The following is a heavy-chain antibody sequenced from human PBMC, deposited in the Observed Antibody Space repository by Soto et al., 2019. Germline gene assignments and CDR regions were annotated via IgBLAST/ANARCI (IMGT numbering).Heavy chain of an antibody. CDR2: IIPIFGTA. CDR3: ARDLYDILTGYYLQLFDY. Sequence: SVKVSCKASGGTFSSYAISWVRQAPGQGLEWMGGIIPIFGTANYAQKFQGRVTITADESTSTAYMELSSLRSEDTAVYYCARDLYDILTGYYLQLFDYWGQGALVTVSS. J-gene: IGHJ4*02. V-gene: IGHV1-69*13. D-gene: IGHD3-9*01. CDR1: GGTFSSYA.